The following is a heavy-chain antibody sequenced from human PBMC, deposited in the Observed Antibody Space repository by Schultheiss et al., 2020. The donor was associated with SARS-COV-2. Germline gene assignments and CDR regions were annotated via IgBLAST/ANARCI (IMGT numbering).Heavy chain of an antibody. CDR3: ARSPYSGSYKAPGVFDP. D-gene: IGHD1-26*01. V-gene: IGHV4-59*12. CDR2: IYYSGST. Sequence: SETLSLTCAVYGGSFSGYYWSWIRQPPGKGLEWIGYIYYSGSTNYNPSLKSRVTISVDTSKNQFSLKLSSVTAADTAVYYCARSPYSGSYKAPGVFDPWGQGTLVTVSS. CDR1: GGSFSGYY. J-gene: IGHJ5*02.